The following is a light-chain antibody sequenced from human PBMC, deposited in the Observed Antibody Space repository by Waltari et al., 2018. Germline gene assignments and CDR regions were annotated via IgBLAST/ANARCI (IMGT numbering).Light chain of an antibody. CDR2: GKE. J-gene: IGLJ3*02. V-gene: IGLV3-19*01. CDR3: HSRNGRNNEVV. CDR1: SLRTSY. Sequence: SSELTKGPAVSVALGQTVKITCQGDSLRTSYASWYQLKQGQAPVLVLFGKEKRPSGIPDRFSGYSSGTTSSLTITGAQAEDEADYYCHSRNGRNNEVVFGGGTKLTVL.